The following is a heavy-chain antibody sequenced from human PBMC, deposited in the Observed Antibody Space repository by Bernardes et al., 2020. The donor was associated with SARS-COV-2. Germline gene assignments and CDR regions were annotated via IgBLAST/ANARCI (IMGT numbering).Heavy chain of an antibody. CDR3: ASLGCSSTSCYRNHYYYYYMDV. CDR2: INPNSGGT. Sequence: ASVKVSCKASGYTFTGYYMHWVRQAPGQGLEWMGWINPNSGGTNYAQKFQGRVTMTRDTSISTAYMELSRLRSDDTAVYYCASLGCSSTSCYRNHYYYYYMDVWGKGTTVTVSS. D-gene: IGHD2-2*02. CDR1: GYTFTGYY. J-gene: IGHJ6*03. V-gene: IGHV1-2*02.